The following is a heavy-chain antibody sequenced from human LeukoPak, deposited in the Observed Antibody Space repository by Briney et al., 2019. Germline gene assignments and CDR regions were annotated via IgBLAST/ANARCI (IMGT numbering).Heavy chain of an antibody. CDR2: IYHSGST. Sequence: PSETLSLTCAVSDYSISSAYYWGWIRQTPGKGLEWIGSIYHSGSTDYNPSLKSRVTISVDTSKNQFSLKLRSVTAADTAVYYCARDQAYCGGDCYFDFWGQGTLVTFSS. CDR3: ARDQAYCGGDCYFDF. J-gene: IGHJ4*02. D-gene: IGHD2-21*02. CDR1: DYSISSAYY. V-gene: IGHV4-38-2*02.